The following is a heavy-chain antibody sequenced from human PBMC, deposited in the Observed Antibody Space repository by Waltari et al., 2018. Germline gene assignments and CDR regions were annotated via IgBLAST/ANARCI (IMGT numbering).Heavy chain of an antibody. J-gene: IGHJ4*02. V-gene: IGHV3-30*02. CDR3: ARDPNSSGYPTYFDY. CDR1: GFTFNSYR. Sequence: QVQLVESGGGVVQPRGSLRLSCAASGFTFNSYRMHWVRQAPGKGVEWVAFIRYDGSNKYYVDSVKGRFTISRDNSKNTLHLQMNSLSEEDTAVYYCARDPNSSGYPTYFDYWGQGTLVTVSS. D-gene: IGHD3-22*01. CDR2: IRYDGSNK.